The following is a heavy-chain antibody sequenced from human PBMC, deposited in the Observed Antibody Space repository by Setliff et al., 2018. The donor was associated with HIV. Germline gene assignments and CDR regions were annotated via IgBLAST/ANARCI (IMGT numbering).Heavy chain of an antibody. CDR1: GYTFTSYG. V-gene: IGHV1-18*01. CDR3: ARDPPGWRYDSSGYTDY. CDR2: ISAYNGNT. J-gene: IGHJ4*02. Sequence: ASVKVSCKASGYTFTSYGISWVRQAPGQGLEWMGWISAYNGNTNYAQKLQGRVTMTTDTSTSTAYMELRSLRSDDTAVYYCARDPPGWRYDSSGYTDYWGQGALVTVSS. D-gene: IGHD3-22*01.